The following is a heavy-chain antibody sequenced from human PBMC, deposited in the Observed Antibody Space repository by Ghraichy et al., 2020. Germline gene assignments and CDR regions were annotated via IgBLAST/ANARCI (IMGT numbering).Heavy chain of an antibody. CDR3: ARDIGGIRDH. D-gene: IGHD3-16*01. CDR1: GFTVNSNY. CDR2: IFSAGGA. J-gene: IGHJ4*02. Sequence: GGSLRLSCAASGFTVNSNYMSWVRQAPGKGLEWVSLIFSAGGAYYADSVEGRFTISRDNSKNTLYLQMDGLRAEDTAVYYCARDIGGIRDHWGQGTLVTVSS. V-gene: IGHV3-53*01.